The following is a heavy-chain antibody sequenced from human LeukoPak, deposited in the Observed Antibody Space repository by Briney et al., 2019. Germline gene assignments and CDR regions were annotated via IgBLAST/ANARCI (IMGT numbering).Heavy chain of an antibody. V-gene: IGHV3-49*03. Sequence: PGRSLRLSCAASGFTFSNAWMSWFRQAPEKVLEWVGVFRSKPYGGTTEYAASVQGRFTISRDDSKTIDYLQMNSLKTEDTAVYYCTRSGYSSNWSYYFDYWGQGTLVTVSS. D-gene: IGHD6-13*01. CDR3: TRSGYSSNWSYYFDY. CDR1: GFTFSNAW. J-gene: IGHJ4*01. CDR2: FRSKPYGGTT.